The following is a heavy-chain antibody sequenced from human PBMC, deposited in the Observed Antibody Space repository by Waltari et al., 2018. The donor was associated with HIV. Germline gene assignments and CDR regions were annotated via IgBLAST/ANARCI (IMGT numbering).Heavy chain of an antibody. Sequence: QVQLQQWGAGLLKPSETLSLTCAVYGGSFSGYFWSWIRQPPEKGLDWIGEIHQSGSTNYNPSLKSRVTISVDTSKNQFSLKLTSVTAADTAVYYCARVAWNHSRAPFDYWGQGTLVTVSS. CDR1: GGSFSGYF. CDR3: ARVAWNHSRAPFDY. J-gene: IGHJ4*02. CDR2: IHQSGST. D-gene: IGHD1-1*01. V-gene: IGHV4-34*02.